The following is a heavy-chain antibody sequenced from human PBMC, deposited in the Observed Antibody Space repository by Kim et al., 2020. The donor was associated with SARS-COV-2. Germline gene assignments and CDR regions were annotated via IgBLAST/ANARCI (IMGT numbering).Heavy chain of an antibody. D-gene: IGHD6-19*01. Sequence: GGSLRLSCAASGFTFSSYWMIWVRQAPGKGLEWVANIKQDGSEKYYVDSVKGRFTISRDNAKNSLYLQMNSLRAEDTAVYYCARESLVAGTGIYYYGMDVWGQGTTVTVSS. CDR1: GFTFSSYW. V-gene: IGHV3-7*03. J-gene: IGHJ6*02. CDR3: ARESLVAGTGIYYYGMDV. CDR2: IKQDGSEK.